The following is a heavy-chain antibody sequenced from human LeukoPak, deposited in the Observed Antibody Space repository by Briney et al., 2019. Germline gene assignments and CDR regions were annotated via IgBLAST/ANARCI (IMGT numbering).Heavy chain of an antibody. CDR1: GGSINNYY. J-gene: IGHJ4*02. CDR3: ARYSPGYYDFWSGYSPYYFDY. CDR2: IYYTGST. Sequence: SETLSLTCTVSGGSINNYYWSWVRQPPGAGLEWLAYIYYTGSTNYNPSLKTRLTISVDTSKNQFSLRLNSVTAADTAVYYCARYSPGYYDFWSGYSPYYFDYWGQGTLVTVSS. D-gene: IGHD3-3*01. V-gene: IGHV4-59*08.